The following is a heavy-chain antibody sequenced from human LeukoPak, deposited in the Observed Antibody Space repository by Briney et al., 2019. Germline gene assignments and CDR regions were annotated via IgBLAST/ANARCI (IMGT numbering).Heavy chain of an antibody. Sequence: PGRSLRLSCAASGFTFSNAWMSWVRQAPGKGLEWVGRIKSKTDGGTTDYAAPVKGRFTISRDDSKDTLYLQMNSLRTEDTAVYYCTSLRGSSSQYFQYWGQGTLVTSSA. D-gene: IGHD6-13*01. V-gene: IGHV3-15*01. J-gene: IGHJ1*01. CDR2: IKSKTDGGTT. CDR3: TSLRGSSSQYFQY. CDR1: GFTFSNAW.